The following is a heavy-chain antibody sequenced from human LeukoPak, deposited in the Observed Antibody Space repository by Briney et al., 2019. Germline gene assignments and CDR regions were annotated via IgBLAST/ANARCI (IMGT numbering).Heavy chain of an antibody. Sequence: GGSLRLSCAASGFTFDDYAMHWVRQAPGKGLEWVSGISWNSGNIGYADSVEGRFTISRDNAKNSLYLQMNSLRAEDTALYYCAKALGTGYYSAFDIWGQGTMVTVSS. CDR2: ISWNSGNI. CDR1: GFTFDDYA. V-gene: IGHV3-9*01. CDR3: AKALGTGYYSAFDI. D-gene: IGHD3/OR15-3a*01. J-gene: IGHJ3*02.